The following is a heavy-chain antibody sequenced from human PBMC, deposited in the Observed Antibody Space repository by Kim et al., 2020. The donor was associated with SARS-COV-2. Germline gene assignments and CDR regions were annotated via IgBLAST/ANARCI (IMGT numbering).Heavy chain of an antibody. D-gene: IGHD5-18*01. CDR3: ARDYNDGYSYGFQYFDY. J-gene: IGHJ4*02. V-gene: IGHV4-4*02. Sequence: SETLSLTCAVSGGSISSSNWWSWVRQPPGKGLEWIGEIYHSGSTNYNPSLKSRVTISVDKSKNQFSLKLSSVTAADTAVYYCARDYNDGYSYGFQYFDYWGQGTLVTVSS. CDR2: IYHSGST. CDR1: GGSISSSNW.